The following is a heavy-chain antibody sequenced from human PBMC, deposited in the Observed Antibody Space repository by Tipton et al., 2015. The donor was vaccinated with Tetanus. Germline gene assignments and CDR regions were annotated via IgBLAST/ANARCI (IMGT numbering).Heavy chain of an antibody. J-gene: IGHJ4*02. D-gene: IGHD1-26*01. Sequence: SLRLSCAASGFTFSSHWMNWVRQAPGKGLEWLSSISSTSSYIYYSDSVKGRFTVSRDNAKNSLSLQMKSLGDEDTAMYYCATGRTLDYWGQGTRVTVSS. CDR1: GFTFSSHW. V-gene: IGHV3-21*01. CDR2: ISSTSSYI. CDR3: ATGRTLDY.